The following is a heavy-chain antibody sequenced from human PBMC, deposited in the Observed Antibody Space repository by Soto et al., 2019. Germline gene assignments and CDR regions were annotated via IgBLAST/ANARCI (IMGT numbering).Heavy chain of an antibody. CDR2: ISYDGSNK. Sequence: GGSLRLSCAASGFTFSSYAMHWVRQAPGKGLEWVAVISYDGSNKYYADSAKGRFTISRDNSKNTLYLQMNSLRAEDTAVYYCARDQEVGATIYYYYYGMDVWGQGTTVTVSS. D-gene: IGHD1-26*01. J-gene: IGHJ6*02. CDR1: GFTFSSYA. CDR3: ARDQEVGATIYYYYYGMDV. V-gene: IGHV3-30-3*01.